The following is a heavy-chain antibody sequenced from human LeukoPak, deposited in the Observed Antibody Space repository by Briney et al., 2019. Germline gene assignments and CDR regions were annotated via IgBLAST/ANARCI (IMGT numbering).Heavy chain of an antibody. CDR2: IIPIFGTA. CDR3: GRGTYYYTSGSYYSLDY. Sequence: ASVKVSCKASGGTFSSYAISWVRQAPGQGLEWMGGIIPIFGTANYAQKFQGRVTITADESTSTAYMELSSLRSEDTAVYYCGRGTYYYTSGSYYSLDYWGQGTLVTVSS. V-gene: IGHV1-69*13. J-gene: IGHJ4*02. CDR1: GGTFSSYA. D-gene: IGHD3-10*01.